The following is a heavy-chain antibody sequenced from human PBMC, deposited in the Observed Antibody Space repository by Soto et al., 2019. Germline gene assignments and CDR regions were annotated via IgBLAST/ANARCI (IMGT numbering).Heavy chain of an antibody. Sequence: SETLSLTCTVSGGSISSADSYWSWIRQPPGKGLEWIGYIYYSGRTYYNPALESRVTVSIDTSKKQFSLKLSSMTAAGTAVYFCARSRVWGETDYWGQGSQVTVSS. D-gene: IGHD3-10*01. J-gene: IGHJ4*02. V-gene: IGHV4-30-4*01. CDR2: IYYSGRT. CDR1: GGSISSADSY. CDR3: ARSRVWGETDY.